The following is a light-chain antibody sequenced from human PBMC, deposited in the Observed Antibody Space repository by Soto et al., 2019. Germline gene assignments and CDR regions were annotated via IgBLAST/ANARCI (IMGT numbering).Light chain of an antibody. CDR1: QTISSW. V-gene: IGKV1-5*03. J-gene: IGKJ1*01. CDR3: QQYNSDSAA. Sequence: DIQMTQSPSTLSGSVGDRVTITCRASQTISSWLAWYQQKPGKAPKLLIYKASTLKSGVPSRFSGSGSGTEFTLTISSLQPDDFEAYYCQQYNSDSAAFGQGTKVDIK. CDR2: KAS.